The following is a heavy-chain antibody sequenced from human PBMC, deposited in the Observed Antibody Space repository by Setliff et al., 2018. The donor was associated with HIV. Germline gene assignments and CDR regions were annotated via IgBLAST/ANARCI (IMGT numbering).Heavy chain of an antibody. CDR1: DYPFSNFG. D-gene: IGHD2-2*01. CDR2: INVYNGDT. V-gene: IGHV1-18*01. CDR3: ASHPGSSIEKPYFDT. J-gene: IGHJ5*02. Sequence: ASVKVSCKASDYPFSNFGISWVRQAPGQGLEWMAWINVYNGDTNFAQKFQGRVTMTKDTSTGTAYMELSSLRSEDTAVYYCASHPGSSIEKPYFDTWGQGTLVTVSS.